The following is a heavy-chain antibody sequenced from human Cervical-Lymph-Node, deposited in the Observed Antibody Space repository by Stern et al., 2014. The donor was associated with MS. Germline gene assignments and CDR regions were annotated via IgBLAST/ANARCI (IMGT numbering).Heavy chain of an antibody. CDR3: ARGPPYTDFSEFFQH. Sequence: VQLEESGPGLLKPSETLSLTCTVSGVSISNYYWSWIRQSPGKALEWIGYIYYPGSTDYNPKLKSRVTMSVDTSKNQFSLELTSVSAADTAVYYCARGPPYTDFSEFFQHWGQGTRVIVSS. D-gene: IGHD2-2*02. J-gene: IGHJ1*01. CDR1: GVSISNYY. V-gene: IGHV4-59*01. CDR2: IYYPGST.